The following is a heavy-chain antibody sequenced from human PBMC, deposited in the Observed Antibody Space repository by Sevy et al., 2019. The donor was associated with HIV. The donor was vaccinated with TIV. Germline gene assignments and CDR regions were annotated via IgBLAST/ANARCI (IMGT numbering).Heavy chain of an antibody. CDR1: GGSISVYY. D-gene: IGHD5-12*01. Sequence: SETLSLTCTVSGGSISVYYWSWIRQPPGKELEYIGYVYHTGSTNYNPSLKSRVTLSVDTSNNQFSLKLTSVNAADTAVYYCARAPPVRSGDDSLNWFDPWGQGTLVTVSS. J-gene: IGHJ5*02. V-gene: IGHV4-59*01. CDR2: VYHTGST. CDR3: ARAPPVRSGDDSLNWFDP.